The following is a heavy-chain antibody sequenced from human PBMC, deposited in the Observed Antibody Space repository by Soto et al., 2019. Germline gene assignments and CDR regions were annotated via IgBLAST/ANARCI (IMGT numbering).Heavy chain of an antibody. CDR3: ARDSDITMVRGLKSSIV. J-gene: IGHJ6*03. V-gene: IGHV4-31*03. CDR2: IYYSGST. Sequence: SETLSLTCTVSGGSISSGGYYWSWIRQHPGKGLEWIGYIYYSGSTYYNPSLKSRVTISVDTSKNQFSLKLSSVTAADTAVYYCARDSDITMVRGLKSSIVWGKGTTVTVS. CDR1: GGSISSGGYY. D-gene: IGHD3-10*01.